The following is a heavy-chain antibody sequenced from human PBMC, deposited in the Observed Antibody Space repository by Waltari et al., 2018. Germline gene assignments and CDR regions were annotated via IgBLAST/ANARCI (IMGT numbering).Heavy chain of an antibody. CDR1: GGSFSGYY. J-gene: IGHJ4*02. Sequence: QVQLQQWGAGLLKPSETLSLTCAVYGGSFSGYYWSWIRQPPGKGLEWIGEINHSGSTHYNPSRKGRVTISVDTSKNQFSLKLSSVTAADTAVYYCARGGGRVASYGRPRFDYWGQGTLVTVSS. CDR2: INHSGST. CDR3: ARGGGRVASYGRPRFDY. V-gene: IGHV4-34*01. D-gene: IGHD5-18*01.